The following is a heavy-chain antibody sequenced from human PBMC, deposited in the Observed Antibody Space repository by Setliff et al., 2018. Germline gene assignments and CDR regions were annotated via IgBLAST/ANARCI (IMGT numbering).Heavy chain of an antibody. CDR2: INYSGST. CDR1: GGAVSGDY. CDR3: ARWVLSSGWYCEY. V-gene: IGHV4-59*02. Sequence: SETLSLTCSVSGGAVSGDYWTWIRQPPGKGLEYIGYINYSGSTNYNPSLKSRVTISGDTSKNQVSLRLSSVTAADPGMYYCARWVLSSGWYCEYWGQGTMVTVSS. J-gene: IGHJ4*03. D-gene: IGHD6-19*01.